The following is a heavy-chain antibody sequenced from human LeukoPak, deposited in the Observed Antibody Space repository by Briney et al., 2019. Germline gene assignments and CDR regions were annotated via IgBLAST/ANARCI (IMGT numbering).Heavy chain of an antibody. V-gene: IGHV3-48*01. J-gene: IGHJ4*02. CDR2: ISSSSSTI. Sequence: PGGSLRLSCAASEFSVGSNYMTWVRQAPGKGLEWVSYISSSSSTIYYADSVKGRFTISRDNAKNSLYLQMNSLRGEDTAVYYCARRPTSRTAGHFGCWGQGTLATVSS. CDR1: EFSVGSNY. CDR3: ARRPTSRTAGHFGC.